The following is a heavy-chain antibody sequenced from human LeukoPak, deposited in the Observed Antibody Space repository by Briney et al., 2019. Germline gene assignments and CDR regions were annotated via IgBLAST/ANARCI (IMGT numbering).Heavy chain of an antibody. Sequence: PSETLSLTCAVYGGSFSGYYWSWIRQPPGKGLEWIGEINHSGSTNYNPSLKSRVTISVDTSKNQFSLKLSSVTAADTAVYYCARVLPGRIAAAGTEYYYSMDVWGQGTTVTVSS. J-gene: IGHJ6*02. V-gene: IGHV4-34*01. CDR3: ARVLPGRIAAAGTEYYYSMDV. D-gene: IGHD6-13*01. CDR2: INHSGST. CDR1: GGSFSGYY.